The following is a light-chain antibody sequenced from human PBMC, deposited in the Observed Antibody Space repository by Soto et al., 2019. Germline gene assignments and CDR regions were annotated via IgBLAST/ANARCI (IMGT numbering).Light chain of an antibody. CDR3: TSYTSSNSVV. V-gene: IGLV2-14*01. Sequence: QSVLTQPASVSGSPGQSITISCTGTGSDIGGYNYVSWYQQHPGKAPKVMIYEVSNWPSGVSNRFSASKSGNTASLTISGLQAEDEADYYCTSYTSSNSVVFGGGTKLTVL. J-gene: IGLJ2*01. CDR2: EVS. CDR1: GSDIGGYNY.